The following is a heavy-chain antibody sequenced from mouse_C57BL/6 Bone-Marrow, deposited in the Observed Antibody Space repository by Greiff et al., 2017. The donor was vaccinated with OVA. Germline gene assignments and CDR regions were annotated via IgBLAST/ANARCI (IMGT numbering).Heavy chain of an antibody. CDR3: ARLITTVGVV. V-gene: IGHV1-61*01. CDR2: IYPSDSET. J-gene: IGHJ1*03. D-gene: IGHD1-1*01. Sequence: VQLQQPGAELVRPGSSVKLSCKASGYTFTSYWMDWVKQRPGQGLEWIGNIYPSDSETHYNQKFKDKATLTVDKSSSTAYMQLSSLTSEDSAVYYCARLITTVGVVWGTGTTVTVSS. CDR1: GYTFTSYW.